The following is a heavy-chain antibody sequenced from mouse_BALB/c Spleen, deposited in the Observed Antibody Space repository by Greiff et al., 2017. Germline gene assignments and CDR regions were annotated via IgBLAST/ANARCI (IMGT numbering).Heavy chain of an antibody. CDR2: IWSDGST. Sequence: QVQLQQSGPDLVAPSQSLSITCTVSGFSLTSYGVHWVRQPPGKGLEWLVVIWSDGSTTYNSALKSRLSISKDNSKSQVFLKMNSLQTDDTAMYYCASHRDFTYAMDYWGQGTSVTVSS. J-gene: IGHJ4*01. V-gene: IGHV2-6-2*01. CDR3: ASHRDFTYAMDY. CDR1: GFSLTSYG.